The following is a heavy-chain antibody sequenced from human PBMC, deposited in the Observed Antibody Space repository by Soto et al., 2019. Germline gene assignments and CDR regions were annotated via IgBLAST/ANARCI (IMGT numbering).Heavy chain of an antibody. CDR2: ISGSGGST. Sequence: EVQLLESGGGLVQPGGSLRLSCAASGFTFSSYAMSWVRQAPGKGLEWVSAISGSGGSTYYADSVKGRFTTSRDNAKNSLYLQMNSLRVEDTAVYYCTADILTGSESRNYFDYWGQGTLVTVSS. J-gene: IGHJ4*02. CDR3: TADILTGSESRNYFDY. V-gene: IGHV3-23*01. CDR1: GFTFSSYA. D-gene: IGHD3-9*01.